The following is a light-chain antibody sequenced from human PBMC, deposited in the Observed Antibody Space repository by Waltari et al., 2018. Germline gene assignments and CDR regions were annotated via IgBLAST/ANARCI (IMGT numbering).Light chain of an antibody. CDR1: QSVSSA. CDR2: GAS. CDR3: QHYVTLPAT. V-gene: IGKV3-20*01. Sequence: EIVLTQSPGTLSLSPGDRATLPCRASQSVSSALAWYQQKPGQAPRLLIYGASSRATGVPDRFSGSGSGTDFSLTISRLEPEDFAVYYCQHYVTLPATFGQGTKVEIK. J-gene: IGKJ1*01.